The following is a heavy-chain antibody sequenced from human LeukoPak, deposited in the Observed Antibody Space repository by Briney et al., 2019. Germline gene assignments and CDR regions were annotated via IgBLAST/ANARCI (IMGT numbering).Heavy chain of an antibody. CDR1: EFSVSHNY. CDR3: ARETGYSTSWYAYYFDY. J-gene: IGHJ4*02. CDR2: IHSDGTT. D-gene: IGHD6-13*01. Sequence: GGSLRLSCAASEFSVSHNYMSWVRQAPGKGLEWVSVIHSDGTTHYADSVKGRFTISRDNSKNTLYLQMNSLRVEDTAMYYCARETGYSTSWYAYYFDYWAREPWSPSP. V-gene: IGHV3-53*01.